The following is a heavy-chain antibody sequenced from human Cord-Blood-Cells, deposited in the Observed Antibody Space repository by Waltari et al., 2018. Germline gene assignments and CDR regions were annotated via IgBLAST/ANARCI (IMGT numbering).Heavy chain of an antibody. CDR3: ARRPGYSSSWYYLDY. Sequence: AHLVESGGGVVQPGGSLRLYCGASGLTCVTYGMHWARRAPGKGLEWVAFIRYDGSNKYYADSVKGRFTISRDNSKNTLYLQMNSLRAEDTAVYYCARRPGYSSSWYYLDYWGQGTLVTVSS. J-gene: IGHJ4*02. D-gene: IGHD6-13*01. CDR1: GLTCVTYG. V-gene: IGHV3-30*02. CDR2: IRYDGSNK.